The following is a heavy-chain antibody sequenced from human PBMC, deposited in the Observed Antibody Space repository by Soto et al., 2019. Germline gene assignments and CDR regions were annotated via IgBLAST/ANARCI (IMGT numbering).Heavy chain of an antibody. V-gene: IGHV4-59*11. CDR2: IYYRGTT. Sequence: QVQLQESGPGLVKPSETLSLTCSVSGVSTSNHYWTWIRKPPGQGPEWIGCIYYRGTTNYNAPFNSRVTISVDASKNQFSLKLTSVTTADTAVYYCARGGGSPYHDHEFDYWGQGILVTVSS. D-gene: IGHD2-2*01. CDR3: ARGGGSPYHDHEFDY. CDR1: GVSTSNHY. J-gene: IGHJ4*02.